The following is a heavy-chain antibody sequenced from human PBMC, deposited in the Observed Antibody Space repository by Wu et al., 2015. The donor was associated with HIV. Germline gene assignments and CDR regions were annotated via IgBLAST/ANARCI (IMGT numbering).Heavy chain of an antibody. Sequence: QVQLVQSGAEVKKPGSSVKVSCKASGGTFSSYAISWVRQAPGQGLEWMGGIIPIFGTANYAQKFQGRVTITADESTSTAYMELSSLRSEDTAVYYCARELDIAARAGDAFDIWGQGTMVTVSS. CDR2: IIPIFGTA. CDR3: ARELDIAARAGDAFDI. J-gene: IGHJ3*02. V-gene: IGHV1-69*12. D-gene: IGHD6-6*01. CDR1: GGTFSSYA.